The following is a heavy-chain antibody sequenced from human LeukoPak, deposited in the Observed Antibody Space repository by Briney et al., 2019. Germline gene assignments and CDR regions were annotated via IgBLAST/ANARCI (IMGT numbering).Heavy chain of an antibody. V-gene: IGHV3-30*02. Sequence: GGSLRLSCAASGFTFSSYGMHWVRQAPGKGLEWVAFIRYDGSNKYYADSVKGRFTISRDNSKNTLYLQMNSLRAEDTAVYYCARGVMVSYYMDVWGKGTTVTVSS. J-gene: IGHJ6*03. D-gene: IGHD2-8*01. CDR1: GFTFSSYG. CDR2: IRYDGSNK. CDR3: ARGVMVSYYMDV.